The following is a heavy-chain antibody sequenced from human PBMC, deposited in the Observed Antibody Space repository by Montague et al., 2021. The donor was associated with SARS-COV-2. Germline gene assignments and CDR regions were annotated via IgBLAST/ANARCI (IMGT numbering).Heavy chain of an antibody. V-gene: IGHV4-61*02. Sequence: TLSLTCTVSIGSISSGSYYWSWIRQPAGKGLEWIGRIYTSGSTNYXXXLKSRVTISVDTSKNQFSLKLSSVTAADPAVYYCARDRYSSGWNGLHWFDPWGQGALVTVSS. CDR2: IYTSGST. J-gene: IGHJ5*02. D-gene: IGHD6-25*01. CDR3: ARDRYSSGWNGLHWFDP. CDR1: IGSISSGSYY.